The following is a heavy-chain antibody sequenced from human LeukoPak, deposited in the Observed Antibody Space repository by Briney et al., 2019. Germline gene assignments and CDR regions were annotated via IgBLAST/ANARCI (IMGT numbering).Heavy chain of an antibody. D-gene: IGHD3-10*01. CDR3: ASLHLGSKAFDI. CDR2: IYFSGST. Sequence: SETLSLTCTVSGDSISTSRYFWGWVRQPPGKGLEWIGNIYFSGSTYYNPSLKSRVTISIDTSKNQFSLKVNSVTAADTAVYYCASLHLGSKAFDIWGQGTMVTVSS. CDR1: GDSISTSRYF. J-gene: IGHJ3*02. V-gene: IGHV4-39*07.